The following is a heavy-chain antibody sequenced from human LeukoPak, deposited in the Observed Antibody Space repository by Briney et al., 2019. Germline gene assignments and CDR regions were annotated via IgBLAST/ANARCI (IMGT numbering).Heavy chain of an antibody. CDR1: GFTFSSYS. CDR2: ISSSSSYI. J-gene: IGHJ3*02. V-gene: IGHV3-21*01. Sequence: GGSLRLSCAASGFTFSSYSVNWVRQAPGRGLEWVSSISSSSSYIYYADSVKGRFTISRDNAKNSLYLQMNSLRAEDTAVYYCAREDYGVGAFDIWGQGTMVTVSS. D-gene: IGHD4-17*01. CDR3: AREDYGVGAFDI.